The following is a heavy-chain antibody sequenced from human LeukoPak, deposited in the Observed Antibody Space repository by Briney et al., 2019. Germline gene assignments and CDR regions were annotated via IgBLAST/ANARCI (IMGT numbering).Heavy chain of an antibody. D-gene: IGHD2-15*01. CDR2: ISGSGGNT. J-gene: IGHJ6*03. CDR3: AKRSRYCSGGSCYSGYYYYMDV. V-gene: IGHV3-23*01. CDR1: GFTFSSYG. Sequence: PWGSLRLSCVASGFTFSSYGMSWVRQAPGKGLEWVSAISGSGGNTYYADSVKGRFTISRDNSKNTLYLQMNSLRAEDTAVYYCAKRSRYCSGGSCYSGYYYYMDVWGKGTTVTISS.